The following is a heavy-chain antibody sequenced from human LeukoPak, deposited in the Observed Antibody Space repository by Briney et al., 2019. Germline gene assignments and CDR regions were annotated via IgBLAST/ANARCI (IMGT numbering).Heavy chain of an antibody. CDR2: IYYSGST. J-gene: IGHJ6*02. V-gene: IGHV4-59*01. CDR3: ARDPGYCSSTSCSNYYYYGMDV. Sequence: SETLSLTCTVSGGSISSYDCSWIRQPPGKGLEWIGYIYYSGSTNYNPSLKSRVTISVDTSKNQFSQKLSSVTAADTAVYYCARDPGYCSSTSCSNYYYYGMDVWGQGTTVTVSS. D-gene: IGHD2-2*01. CDR1: GGSISSYD.